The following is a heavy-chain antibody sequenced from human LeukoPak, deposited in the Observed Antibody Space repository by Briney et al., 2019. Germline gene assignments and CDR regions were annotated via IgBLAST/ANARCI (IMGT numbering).Heavy chain of an antibody. CDR3: ARDRYSSGWDPFGY. CDR1: GFTVSSNY. D-gene: IGHD6-19*01. V-gene: IGHV3-33*08. Sequence: GGSLRLSCAASGFTVSSNYMSWVRQAPGKGLEWVAVIWYDGSNKYYADSVKGRFTISRDNSKNTLYLQMNSLRAEDTAVYYCARDRYSSGWDPFGYWGQGTLVTVSS. J-gene: IGHJ4*02. CDR2: IWYDGSNK.